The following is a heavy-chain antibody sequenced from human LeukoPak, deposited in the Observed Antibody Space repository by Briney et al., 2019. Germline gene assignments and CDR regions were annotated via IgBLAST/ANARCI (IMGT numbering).Heavy chain of an antibody. V-gene: IGHV1-24*01. CDR2: FDPEDGET. CDR1: GYTLTELS. Sequence: ASVKVSCKVSGYTLTELSMHWVRQAPGKGLQWMGGFDPEDGETIDAQKFQGRVTMTEDTSTDTAYMELSSLRSEDTAVYYCAISGYSGYGVPNYYYYYGMDVWGKGTTVTVSS. J-gene: IGHJ6*04. D-gene: IGHD5-12*01. CDR3: AISGYSGYGVPNYYYYYGMDV.